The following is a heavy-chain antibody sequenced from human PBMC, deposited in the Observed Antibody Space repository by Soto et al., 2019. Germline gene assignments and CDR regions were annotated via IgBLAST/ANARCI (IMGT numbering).Heavy chain of an antibody. Sequence: SDTLSLTCTVSGGSISSYYWSWIRKPPGKGLEWIGYIYYSGSTNYNPSLKSRVTISVDTSKNQFSLKLSSVTAADTAVYYCARGRRGRDGYNYWFDPWGQGTLVTVSS. CDR3: ARGRRGRDGYNYWFDP. D-gene: IGHD5-12*01. CDR2: IYYSGST. J-gene: IGHJ5*02. V-gene: IGHV4-59*07. CDR1: GGSISSYY.